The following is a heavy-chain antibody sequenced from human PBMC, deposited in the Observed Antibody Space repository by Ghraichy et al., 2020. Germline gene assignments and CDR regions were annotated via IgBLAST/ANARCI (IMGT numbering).Heavy chain of an antibody. CDR1: GGSISSYY. D-gene: IGHD6-19*01. CDR3: ARVLRSSGWYPDYYYYYGMDV. Sequence: SETLSLTCTVSGGSISSYYWSWIRQPAGKGLEWIGRIYTSGSTNYNPSLKSRVTMSVDTSKNQFSLKLSSVTAADTAVYYCARVLRSSGWYPDYYYYYGMDVWGQGTTVTVSS. V-gene: IGHV4-4*07. CDR2: IYTSGST. J-gene: IGHJ6*02.